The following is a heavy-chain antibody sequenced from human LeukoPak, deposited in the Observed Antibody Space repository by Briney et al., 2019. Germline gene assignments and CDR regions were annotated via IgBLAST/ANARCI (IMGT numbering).Heavy chain of an antibody. D-gene: IGHD5-18*01. CDR3: ARGLGYSYGRFLH. CDR1: GGSFSGYY. J-gene: IGHJ1*01. V-gene: IGHV4-34*01. Sequence: KPSETLSLTCAVYGGSFSGYYWSWIRQPPGKGLEWIGEINHSGSTNYNPSLKSRVTISVDTSKNQFSLKLSSVTAADTAVYYCARGLGYSYGRFLHWGQGTLVTVSS. CDR2: INHSGST.